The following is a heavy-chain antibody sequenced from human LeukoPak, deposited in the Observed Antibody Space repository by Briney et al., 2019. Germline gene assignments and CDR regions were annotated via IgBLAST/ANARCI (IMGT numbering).Heavy chain of an antibody. J-gene: IGHJ3*02. V-gene: IGHV1-2*02. D-gene: IGHD3-22*01. CDR2: INPNSGGT. Sequence: ASVKVSCKASGYTFTGYYIHWVRQAPGQGLEWMGCINPNSGGTNYAQKFQGGVTMTRDTSISTAYMELSRLRSDDTAVYYCARVHYYDSSGYSGDAFDIWGQGTMVTVSS. CDR1: GYTFTGYY. CDR3: ARVHYYDSSGYSGDAFDI.